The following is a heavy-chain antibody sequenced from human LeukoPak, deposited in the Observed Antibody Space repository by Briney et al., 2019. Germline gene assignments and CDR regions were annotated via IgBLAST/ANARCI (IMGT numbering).Heavy chain of an antibody. CDR1: GGSFSGYY. J-gene: IGHJ5*02. Sequence: PSETLSLTCAVYGGSFSGYYWSWIRQPPGKGLEWIGEINHSGSTDYNPSLKSRVTISVDTSRSQFSLMLSSVTAADTAVYYCARQRWFGELSLRWFDPWGQGTLVTVSS. D-gene: IGHD3-10*01. CDR2: INHSGST. CDR3: ARQRWFGELSLRWFDP. V-gene: IGHV4-34*01.